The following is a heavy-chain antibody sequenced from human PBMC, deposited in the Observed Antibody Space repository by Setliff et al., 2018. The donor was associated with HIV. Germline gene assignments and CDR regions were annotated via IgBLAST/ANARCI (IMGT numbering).Heavy chain of an antibody. CDR1: GYSFTTYG. V-gene: IGHV1-18*01. Sequence: ASVKVSCRASGYSFTTYGISWVRQAPGQGLEWVGWISVYNGQTLYAQKVQDRITVTMDIPKDTAYMELRGLTPDDTAVYYGSRGPHFYLYFDLWGPGTLVTVSS. CDR2: ISVYNGQT. J-gene: IGHJ2*01. CDR3: SRGPHFYLYFDL.